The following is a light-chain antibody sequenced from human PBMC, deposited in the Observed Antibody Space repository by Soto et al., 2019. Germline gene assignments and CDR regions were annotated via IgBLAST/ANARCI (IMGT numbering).Light chain of an antibody. V-gene: IGLV2-14*03. Sequence: QSVLTQPASVSGSPEKSITISCTGTSSDVGGYNYVSWDQQHPGKAPKLMISDVSNRPSGVSNRLSGSKSGNPACLNISGLQAEDDADYYCCSYTSSNTPVVFCGGTKLTV. CDR3: CSYTSSNTPVV. J-gene: IGLJ2*01. CDR2: DVS. CDR1: SSDVGGYNY.